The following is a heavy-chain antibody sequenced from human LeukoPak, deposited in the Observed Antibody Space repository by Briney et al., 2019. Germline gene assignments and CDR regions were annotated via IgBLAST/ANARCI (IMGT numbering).Heavy chain of an antibody. Sequence: SETLSLTCAVYGGSFSGCYWSWIRQPPGKGLEWIGEINHSGSTNYNPPLKSRVTISVDTSKNQFSLKLSSVTAADTAVYYCALEGLRFPGPFDYWGQGTLVTVS. J-gene: IGHJ4*02. V-gene: IGHV4-34*01. CDR2: INHSGST. D-gene: IGHD5-12*01. CDR3: ALEGLRFPGPFDY. CDR1: GGSFSGCY.